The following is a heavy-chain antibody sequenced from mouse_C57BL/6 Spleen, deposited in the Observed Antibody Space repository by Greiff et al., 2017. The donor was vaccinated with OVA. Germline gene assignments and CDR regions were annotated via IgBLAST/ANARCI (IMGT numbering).Heavy chain of an antibody. CDR2: IWWDDDK. CDR1: GFSLSTFGMG. CDR3: ARSYDGGTWFAY. V-gene: IGHV8-8*01. D-gene: IGHD2-3*01. Sequence: QVTLKVSGPGILQPSQTLSLTCSFSGFSLSTFGMGVGWIRQPSGKGLEWLAHIWWDDDKYYNPALKSRLTISKDTSKNQVFLKIANVDTADTATYYCARSYDGGTWFAYWGQGTLVTVSA. J-gene: IGHJ3*01.